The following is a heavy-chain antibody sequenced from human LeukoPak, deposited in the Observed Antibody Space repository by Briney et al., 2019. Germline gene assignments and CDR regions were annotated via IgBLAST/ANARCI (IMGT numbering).Heavy chain of an antibody. V-gene: IGHV3-9*01. Sequence: PGGSLRLSCAASGFTFDDYAMHWVRQAPGKGLEWVSGISWNSGSIGYADSVKGRFTISRDNAKNSLYLQMNSLRAEDTALYYCAKDHSANYYDSSGYPDYWGQGTLVTVSS. CDR1: GFTFDDYA. J-gene: IGHJ4*02. CDR3: AKDHSANYYDSSGYPDY. CDR2: ISWNSGSI. D-gene: IGHD3-22*01.